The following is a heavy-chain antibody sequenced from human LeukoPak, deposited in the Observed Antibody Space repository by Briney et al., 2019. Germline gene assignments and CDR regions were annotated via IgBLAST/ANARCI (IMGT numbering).Heavy chain of an antibody. D-gene: IGHD3-22*01. CDR2: ISWNSGSI. CDR1: GFTFDDYA. V-gene: IGHV3-9*03. CDR3: AKGSGYDPDYYYYMDV. Sequence: GRSLRLSCAASGFTFDDYAMHWVRQAPGEGLEWVSGISWNSGSIGYADSVKGRFTISRDNAKNSLYLQMSSLRAEDMALYYCAKGSGYDPDYYYYMDVWGKGTTVTVSS. J-gene: IGHJ6*03.